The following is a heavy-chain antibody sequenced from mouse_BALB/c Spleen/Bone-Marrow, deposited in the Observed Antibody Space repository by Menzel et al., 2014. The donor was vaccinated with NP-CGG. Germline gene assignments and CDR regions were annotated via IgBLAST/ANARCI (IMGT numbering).Heavy chain of an antibody. J-gene: IGHJ2*01. D-gene: IGHD1-1*01. CDR2: IHYGGST. CDR1: GYSITSGYC. CDR3: VRETTVVADFDY. V-gene: IGHV3-1*02. Sequence: EVQLQESGPDLVKPSQSLSLTCTVAGYSITSGYCWHWIRQFPGNKLEWMGYIHYGGSTNYNPSLQSRISITRDTSKNQFFLQLNSVTTEDTATYYCVRETTVVADFDYWGQGTTLTVSS.